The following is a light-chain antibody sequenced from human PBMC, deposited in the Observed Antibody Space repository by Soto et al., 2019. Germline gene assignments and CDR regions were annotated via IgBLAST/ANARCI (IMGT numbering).Light chain of an antibody. J-gene: IGKJ1*01. CDR2: DAS. Sequence: DIQVTQSPPALSASVGDRVTSTCRASQTISTWMAWYQQKPGKAPKLLVYDASTLQSGVASRFSGSGSGTEFTLIISGLQPDDSATYYCQHYTNTNNPWMFGPGTKVDIK. CDR3: QHYTNTNNPWM. V-gene: IGKV1-5*01. CDR1: QTISTW.